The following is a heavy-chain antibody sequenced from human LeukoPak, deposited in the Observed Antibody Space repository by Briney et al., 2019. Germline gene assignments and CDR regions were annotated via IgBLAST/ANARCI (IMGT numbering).Heavy chain of an antibody. Sequence: GGSLRLSCAASGFTFSRYGMAWVRQAPGKGLEWVANIRGDAGDKGYADSVRDRFTISRDNGKNSLYLQMNSLTAEDTAVYYCARDVHGALDFWGQGTLVVVSS. D-gene: IGHD4/OR15-4a*01. V-gene: IGHV3-7*01. CDR2: IRGDAGDK. J-gene: IGHJ4*02. CDR3: ARDVHGALDF. CDR1: GFTFSRYG.